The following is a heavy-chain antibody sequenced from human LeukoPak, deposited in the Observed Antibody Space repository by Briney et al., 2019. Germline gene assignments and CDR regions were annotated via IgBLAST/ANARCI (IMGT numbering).Heavy chain of an antibody. Sequence: SETLSLTCTVSGGSISSYYWSWIRQPPGKGLEWIGYIYTSGSTNYSPSLRSRVTISVDTSKNQFSLKLSSVTAADTAVYYCARLGYGSSLDYWGQGTLVTVSS. J-gene: IGHJ4*02. CDR1: GGSISSYY. CDR2: IYTSGST. CDR3: ARLGYGSSLDY. V-gene: IGHV4-4*09. D-gene: IGHD6-6*01.